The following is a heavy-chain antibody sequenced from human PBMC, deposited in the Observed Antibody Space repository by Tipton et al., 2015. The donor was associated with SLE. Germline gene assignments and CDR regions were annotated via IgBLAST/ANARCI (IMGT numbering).Heavy chain of an antibody. CDR3: ARFIAAAGSFDY. V-gene: IGHV4-59*01. D-gene: IGHD6-13*01. J-gene: IGHJ4*02. CDR2: IYTSGST. CDR1: GGSISSYY. Sequence: LRLSCTVSGGSISSYYWSWIRQPPGKGLEWIGYIYTSGSTNYNPSLKSRVTISVDTSKNQFSLKLSSVTAADTAVYYCARFIAAAGSFDYWGQGTLLTVSS.